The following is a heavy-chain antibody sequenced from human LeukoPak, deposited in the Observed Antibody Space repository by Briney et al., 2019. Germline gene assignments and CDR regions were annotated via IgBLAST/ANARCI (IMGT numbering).Heavy chain of an antibody. J-gene: IGHJ5*02. V-gene: IGHV4-31*03. D-gene: IGHD3-16*02. CDR1: GGSISSGGYY. CDR3: ARGPSALSRGFDP. CDR2: IYYSGST. Sequence: PSETLSLTCTVSGGSISSGGYYWSWIRQHPGKGLEWIGYIYYSGSTYYNPSLKSRVTISVDTSKNQFSLKLSSVTAADTAVYYCARGPSALSRGFDPWGQGTLVTVSS.